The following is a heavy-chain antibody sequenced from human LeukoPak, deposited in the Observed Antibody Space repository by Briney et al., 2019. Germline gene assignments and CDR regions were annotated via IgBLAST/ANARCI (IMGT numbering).Heavy chain of an antibody. CDR3: ARNRLTYEPPNWFDP. D-gene: IGHD1-14*01. CDR2: IIPIFGTA. V-gene: IGHV1-69*13. Sequence: SVKVSCKASGGTFSSYAISWVRQAPGQGLEWMGGIIPIFGTANYAQKFQGRVTITADESTSTAYMELSSLRSEDTAVYYCARNRLTYEPPNWFDPWGQGTLVTVSA. J-gene: IGHJ5*02. CDR1: GGTFSSYA.